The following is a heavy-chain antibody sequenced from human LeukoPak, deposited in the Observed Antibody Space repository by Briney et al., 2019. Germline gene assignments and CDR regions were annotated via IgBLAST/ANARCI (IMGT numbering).Heavy chain of an antibody. V-gene: IGHV4-34*01. CDR2: VDHSGSA. Sequence: PSETLSLTCAVYGGSFSGYYWSWIRQSPGKGLEWIGEVDHSGSANYNPSLKSRVTISVDTSKNQFSLKLSSVTAADTAVYYCARDIGIPVAGQRDFFRYYYMDVWGKGTTVTVSS. CDR3: ARDIGIPVAGQRDFFRYYYMDV. CDR1: GGSFSGYY. J-gene: IGHJ6*03. D-gene: IGHD6-19*01.